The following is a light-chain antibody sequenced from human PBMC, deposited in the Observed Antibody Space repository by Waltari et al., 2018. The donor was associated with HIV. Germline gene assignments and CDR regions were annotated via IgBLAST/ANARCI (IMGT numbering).Light chain of an antibody. CDR2: EVS. Sequence: QSALPQPAPLSGSPGQSIPTPCAGSCSAVGRYNFVSWYQQHPGKAPKLMVYEVSNRPSGVSNRFSGSKSGNTASLTISGLQAEDEAVYYCSSYTTTSNVELFGGGTKLTVL. CDR3: SSYTTTSNVEL. V-gene: IGLV2-14*01. J-gene: IGLJ2*01. CDR1: CSAVGRYNF.